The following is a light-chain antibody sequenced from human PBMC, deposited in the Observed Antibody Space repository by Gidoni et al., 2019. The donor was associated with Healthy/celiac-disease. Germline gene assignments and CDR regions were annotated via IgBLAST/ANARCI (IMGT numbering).Light chain of an antibody. CDR1: QSVSSSY. V-gene: IGKV3-20*01. CDR2: GAS. Sequence: EIVLTQSPGTLSLSPGERATLSCRASQSVSSSYLAWYQQKPGQAPRLLIYGASSRATGIPDRFGGSGSGTDFTLTISRLEPEDFAVYYCQQYGSSPQISFGQGTKLEIK. CDR3: QQYGSSPQIS. J-gene: IGKJ2*03.